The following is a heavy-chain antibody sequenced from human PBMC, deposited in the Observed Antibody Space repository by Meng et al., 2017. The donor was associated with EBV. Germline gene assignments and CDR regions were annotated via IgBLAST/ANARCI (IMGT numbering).Heavy chain of an antibody. Sequence: QGQVVPAGAEVKKPGASGKVSCKASGSPFTGYYMHWVRQAPGQGLEWMGRINPNSGGTNYAQKFQGRVTMTRDTSISTAYMELSRLRSDDTAVYYCARVGIAVAGTGDYWGQGTLVTVSS. CDR1: GSPFTGYY. CDR3: ARVGIAVAGTGDY. J-gene: IGHJ4*02. CDR2: INPNSGGT. D-gene: IGHD6-19*01. V-gene: IGHV1-2*06.